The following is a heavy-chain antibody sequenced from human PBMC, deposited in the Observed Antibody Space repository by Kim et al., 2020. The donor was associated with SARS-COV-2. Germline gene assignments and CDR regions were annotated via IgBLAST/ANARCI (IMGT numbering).Heavy chain of an antibody. V-gene: IGHV1-69*04. CDR2: IIPILGIA. D-gene: IGHD2-15*01. J-gene: IGHJ6*02. CDR3: ARERSVVVAATVGLYYYYGMDV. CDR1: GGTFSSYA. Sequence: SVKVSCKASGGTFSSYAISWVRQAPGQGLEWMGRIIPILGIANYAQKFQGRVTITADKSTSTAYMELSSLRSEDTAVYYCARERSVVVAATVGLYYYYGMDVWGQGTTVTVSS.